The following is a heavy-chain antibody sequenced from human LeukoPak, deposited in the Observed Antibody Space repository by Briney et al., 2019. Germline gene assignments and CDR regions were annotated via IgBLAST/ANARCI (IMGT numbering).Heavy chain of an antibody. CDR3: ATLNWDDGEVSGFDH. J-gene: IGHJ5*02. D-gene: IGHD1-26*01. V-gene: IGHV3-7*01. CDR2: IKKDETEI. CDR1: GFSFRNTW. Sequence: GGSLRLSCTTSGFSFRNTWMSWVRQAPGKGLEWVANIKKDETEIYYADSVKGRFTISRDNAKRSLYLQMNVLRAADTAVYYCATLNWDDGEVSGFDHWGRGIMVTVSS.